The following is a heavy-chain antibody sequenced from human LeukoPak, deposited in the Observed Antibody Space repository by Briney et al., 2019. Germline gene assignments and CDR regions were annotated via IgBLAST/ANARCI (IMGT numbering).Heavy chain of an antibody. CDR3: AAEGISRGYYYYGMDV. Sequence: SVKVSCTASGFTFTSYAVNWVRQARGQGLEWIGRIEDDRGKTNYVQKFKERVTITRDMSTTTAYMELSSLRFEDTAVYYSAAEGISRGYYYYGMDVWGKGTTVTVSS. J-gene: IGHJ6*04. CDR1: GFTFTSYA. V-gene: IGHV1-58*01. CDR2: IEDDRGKT. D-gene: IGHD2/OR15-2a*01.